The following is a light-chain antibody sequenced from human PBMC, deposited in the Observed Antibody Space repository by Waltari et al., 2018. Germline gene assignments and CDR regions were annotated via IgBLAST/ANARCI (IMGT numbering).Light chain of an antibody. V-gene: IGLV1-40*01. J-gene: IGLJ2*01. CDR1: SSNIGAGCD. Sequence: QSVLTQPPSVSGAPGQRVTISCTGSSSNIGAGCDVNWYQLLPGTAPTLPIYGINNRPSGVPDRFSGSRSATSASLAISGLQAEDEAYYYCQSSDSTLYGVVFGGGTKLTVL. CDR2: GIN. CDR3: QSSDSTLYGVV.